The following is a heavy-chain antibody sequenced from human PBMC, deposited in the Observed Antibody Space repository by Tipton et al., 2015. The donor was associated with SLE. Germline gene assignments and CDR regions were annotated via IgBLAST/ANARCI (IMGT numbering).Heavy chain of an antibody. J-gene: IGHJ4*02. CDR1: GVSISNYY. V-gene: IGHV4-59*01. CDR2: VYKN. Sequence: TLSLTCYVTGVSISNYYWTWIRQSPGKGLEWIGNVYKNYNPSLESRVTISVDTSRNLFSLNLSSVTAADTAVYYCARDRSSNWGLFDDWGQGTLVTVSS. CDR3: ARDRSSNWGLFDD. D-gene: IGHD7-27*01.